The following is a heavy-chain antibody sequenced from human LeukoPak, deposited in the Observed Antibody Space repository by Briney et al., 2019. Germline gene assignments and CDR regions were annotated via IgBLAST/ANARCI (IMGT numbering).Heavy chain of an antibody. CDR1: GFTFSSYA. CDR3: ASSYYYDSSGYYPGAFDI. V-gene: IGHV3-30-3*01. D-gene: IGHD3-22*01. J-gene: IGHJ3*02. Sequence: GGSLRLSCAASGFTFSSYAMPWVRQAPGKGLEWVAVISYDGSNKYYADSVKGRFTISRDNSKNTLYLQMNSLRAEDTAVYYCASSYYYDSSGYYPGAFDIWGQGTMVTVSS. CDR2: ISYDGSNK.